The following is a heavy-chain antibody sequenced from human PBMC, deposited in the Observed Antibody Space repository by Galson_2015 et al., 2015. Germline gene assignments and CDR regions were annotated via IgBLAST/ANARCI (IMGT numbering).Heavy chain of an antibody. CDR3: ARDHTLVYDSGSYIGGPWFDP. J-gene: IGHJ5*02. CDR2: IFYSGTT. V-gene: IGHV4-39*07. D-gene: IGHD3-10*01. Sequence: SETLSLTCTVSGGSISSRNIYWGWIRQPPGKGLEWIGSIFYSGTTYYNPSLKSRVTISLDTSKNQFSLKLGSVTAADTAVYYCARDHTLVYDSGSYIGGPWFDPWGQGTLVTVSS. CDR1: GGSISSRNIY.